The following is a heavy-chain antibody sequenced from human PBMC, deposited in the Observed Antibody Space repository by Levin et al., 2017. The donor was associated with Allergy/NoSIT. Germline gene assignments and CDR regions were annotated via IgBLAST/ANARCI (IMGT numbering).Heavy chain of an antibody. V-gene: IGHV4-39*01. CDR3: ARSFLTGYYQGAFDI. J-gene: IGHJ3*02. D-gene: IGHD3-9*01. Sequence: SETLSLTCTVSGGSISSSSYYWGWIRQPPGKGLEWIGSIYYSGSTYYNPSLKSRVTISVDTSKNQFSLKLSSVTAADTAVYYCARSFLTGYYQGAFDIWGQGTMVTVSS. CDR1: GGSISSSSYY. CDR2: IYYSGST.